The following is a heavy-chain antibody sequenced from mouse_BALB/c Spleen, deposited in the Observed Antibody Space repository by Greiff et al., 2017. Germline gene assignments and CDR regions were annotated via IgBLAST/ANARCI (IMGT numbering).Heavy chain of an antibody. J-gene: IGHJ4*01. CDR3: ARGYYGYDVRAMDY. CDR1: GFSLTSYG. D-gene: IGHD2-2*01. CDR2: IWAGGST. V-gene: IGHV2-9*02. Sequence: VQVVESGPGLVAPSQSLSITCTVSGFSLTSYGVHWVRQPPGKGLEWLGVIWAGGSTNYNSALMSRLSISKDNSKSQVFLKMNSLQTDDTAMYYCARGYYGYDVRAMDYWGQGTSVTVSS.